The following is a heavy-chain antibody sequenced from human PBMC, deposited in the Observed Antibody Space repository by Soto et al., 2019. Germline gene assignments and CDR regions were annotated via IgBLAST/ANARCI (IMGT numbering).Heavy chain of an antibody. V-gene: IGHV4-34*02. CDR2: INHRGST. CDR3: ARVDDY. CDR1: GGSFSGYY. J-gene: IGHJ4*02. Sequence: QVQLQQWGAGLLKPSETLSLTCAVYGGSFSGYYWSWIRQPPGRGLEWIGEINHRGSTKYNPSLKSRVTLSIDTSKNQFSLQLSSVTAADTAVYYCARVDDYWGQGTLVTVSS.